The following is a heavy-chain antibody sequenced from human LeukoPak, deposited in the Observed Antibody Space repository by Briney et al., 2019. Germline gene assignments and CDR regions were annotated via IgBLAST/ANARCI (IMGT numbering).Heavy chain of an antibody. CDR2: IIPIFGTA. D-gene: IGHD3-22*01. CDR3: ASPPLTYYYDSSGYYYREYFQH. V-gene: IGHV1-69*13. CDR1: GGTFSSYA. Sequence: GASVKVSCKASGGTFSSYAISWVRQAPGQGLEWMGGIIPIFGTANYAQKFQGRVTITADESTSTAYMELSSLRSEDTAVYYCASPPLTYYYDSSGYYYREYFQHWGQGTLVTVSS. J-gene: IGHJ1*01.